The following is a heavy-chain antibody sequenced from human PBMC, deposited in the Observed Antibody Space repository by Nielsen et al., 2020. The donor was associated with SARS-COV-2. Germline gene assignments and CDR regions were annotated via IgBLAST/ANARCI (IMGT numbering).Heavy chain of an antibody. CDR3: ARVSDDGGGDY. Sequence: GSLRLSCAVSGGSISSSNWWSWVRQPPGKGLEWIGEIYHSGSTNYNPSLKSRVTISVDKSKNQFSLKLSSVTAADTAVYYCARVSDDGGGDYWGQGTLVTVSS. V-gene: IGHV4-4*02. J-gene: IGHJ4*02. CDR2: IYHSGST. D-gene: IGHD3-16*01. CDR1: GGSISSSNW.